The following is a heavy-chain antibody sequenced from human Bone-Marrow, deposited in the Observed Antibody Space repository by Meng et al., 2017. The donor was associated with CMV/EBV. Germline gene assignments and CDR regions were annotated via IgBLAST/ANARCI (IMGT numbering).Heavy chain of an antibody. J-gene: IGHJ4*02. V-gene: IGHV4-34*01. CDR1: GGSFSGYY. Sequence: SETLSLTCAVYGGSFSGYYWSWIRQPPGKGLEWIGEINHSGSTNYNPSLKSRLTISVDTSKNQFSLKLSSVTAADTAVYYCARRGIFGVVIMTHYYFDYWGQGTLVTVSS. D-gene: IGHD3-3*01. CDR3: ARRGIFGVVIMTHYYFDY. CDR2: INHSGST.